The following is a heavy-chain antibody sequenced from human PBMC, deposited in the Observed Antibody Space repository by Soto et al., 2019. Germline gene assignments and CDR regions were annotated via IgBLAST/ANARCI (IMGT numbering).Heavy chain of an antibody. D-gene: IGHD2-21*02. CDR1: GDTFTDYY. CDR2: VNPSGGHT. CDR3: ARGGHVVVVTAALDY. J-gene: IGHJ4*02. V-gene: IGHV1-46*01. Sequence: QVQLVQSGAEVKKPGASVKVSCKASGDTFTDYYIHWVRQAPGQGLQWMGTVNPSGGHTTYAQHFLGRMTMTRDTSTSTLYMELTSLTSEDTAVYYCARGGHVVVVTAALDYWGQGTLVTVSS.